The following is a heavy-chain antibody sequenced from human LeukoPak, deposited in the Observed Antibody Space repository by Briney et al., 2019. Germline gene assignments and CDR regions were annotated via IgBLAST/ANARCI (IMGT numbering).Heavy chain of an antibody. CDR3: ARASGSPYYYYYYGMDV. D-gene: IGHD1-26*01. CDR1: GYTSTGYY. CDR2: INPNSGGT. Sequence: ASVKVSCKASGYTSTGYYMHWVRQAPRQGLEWMGWINPNSGGTNYAQKFQGRVTMTRDTSISTAYMELSRLRSDDTAVYYCARASGSPYYYYYYGMDVWGQGTTVTVSS. J-gene: IGHJ6*02. V-gene: IGHV1-2*02.